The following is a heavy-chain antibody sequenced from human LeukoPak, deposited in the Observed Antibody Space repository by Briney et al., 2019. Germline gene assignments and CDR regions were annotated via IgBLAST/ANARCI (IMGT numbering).Heavy chain of an antibody. V-gene: IGHV3-9*03. Sequence: GRSLRLSCAASGFTFDDYAMHWVRQAPGKGLEWVSGISWNSGSIGYADSVKGRFTISRDNAKNSLYLQMNSPRAEDMALYYCAKGGFDWSIDAFDIWGQGTMVTVSS. D-gene: IGHD3-9*01. CDR3: AKGGFDWSIDAFDI. CDR1: GFTFDDYA. CDR2: ISWNSGSI. J-gene: IGHJ3*02.